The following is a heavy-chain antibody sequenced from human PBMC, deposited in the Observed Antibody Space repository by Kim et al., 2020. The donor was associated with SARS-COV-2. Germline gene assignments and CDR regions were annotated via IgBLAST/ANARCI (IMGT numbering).Heavy chain of an antibody. CDR3: AKAAGVYDYVWGSYRYDY. J-gene: IGHJ4*02. Sequence: GGSLRLSCAASGFTFSSYAMSWVRQAPGKGLEWVSAISGSGGSTYYADSVKGRFTISRDNSKNTLYLQMNSLRAEDTAVYYCAKAAGVYDYVWGSYRYDYWGQGTLVTVSS. CDR2: ISGSGGST. V-gene: IGHV3-23*01. CDR1: GFTFSSYA. D-gene: IGHD3-16*02.